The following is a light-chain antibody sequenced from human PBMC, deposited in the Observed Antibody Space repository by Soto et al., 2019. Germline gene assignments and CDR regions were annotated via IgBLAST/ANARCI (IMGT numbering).Light chain of an antibody. CDR1: SSDVGSYNY. CDR2: EVR. V-gene: IGLV2-14*01. CDR3: SSYTSISTYV. Sequence: QSALTQPASVSGSPGQSITISCTGTSSDVGSYNYVAWYQQFPGKTPKLMIYEVRNRPSGVSDRFSASKSGNTASLTISGLLAEDEADYYCSSYTSISTYVFGTGTKVTVL. J-gene: IGLJ1*01.